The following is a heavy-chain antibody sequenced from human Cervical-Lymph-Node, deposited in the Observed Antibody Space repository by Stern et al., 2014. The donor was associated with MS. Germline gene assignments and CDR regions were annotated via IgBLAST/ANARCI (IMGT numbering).Heavy chain of an antibody. J-gene: IGHJ6*02. CDR1: GFTFRSFW. CDR2: IKQDGSEK. D-gene: IGHD3-10*01. V-gene: IGHV3-7*03. Sequence: EVQLVESGGGLVQPGGSLRLSCVVSGFTFRSFWMSWVRQAPGTGLEWVATIKQDGSEKYYMDSVKGRFTISTDNAKNSMDLQMNSLRAEDTAVYYCARGPGRYYGMDVWGQGTTVTVSS. CDR3: ARGPGRYYGMDV.